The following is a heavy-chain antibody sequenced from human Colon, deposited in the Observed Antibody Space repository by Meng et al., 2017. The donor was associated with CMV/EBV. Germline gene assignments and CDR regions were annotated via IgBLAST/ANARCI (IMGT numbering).Heavy chain of an antibody. CDR1: DNTLNSYY. CDR3: ARQAGNWNDERNWFDP. Sequence: QVKVEQSWAGEKRPGAGKNGSRKAADNTLNSYYMHWRRQARGQGLEWIGIINPNGGSTSYAQKFQGRVIMTSDTSTSTVYMDLGSMRSEDTAVYYCARQAGNWNDERNWFDPWGQGTLVTVSS. CDR2: INPNGGST. J-gene: IGHJ5*02. V-gene: IGHV1-46*02. D-gene: IGHD1-20*01.